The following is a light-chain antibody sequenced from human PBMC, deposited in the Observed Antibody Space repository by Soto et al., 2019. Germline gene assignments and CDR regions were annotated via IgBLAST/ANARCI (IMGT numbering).Light chain of an antibody. J-gene: IGLJ3*02. V-gene: IGLV1-40*01. Sequence: QSVLTQPPSISGAPGQRVTISCTGSSSNIGAGSDVHWYHQLPGTAPKLLIYGNTNRPSGVPDRFSGSKSGTSASLAIAGLQTEDEGDYYCQSYDTSRFGLMFGGGTKVTVL. CDR1: SSNIGAGSD. CDR3: QSYDTSRFGLM. CDR2: GNT.